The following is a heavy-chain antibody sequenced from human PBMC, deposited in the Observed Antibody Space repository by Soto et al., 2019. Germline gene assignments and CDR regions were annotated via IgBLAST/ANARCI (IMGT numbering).Heavy chain of an antibody. J-gene: IGHJ3*01. Sequence: GGSLRPSFAASGFTLRNYAMIWVRQVPGKGLEWVSVISGSGGSASYADSVQGRFTISRDNSNNTLYLQMNSLRAEDTAIYSCVREGSGWYSRGSFDFWGRGTMVTVSS. CDR1: GFTLRNYA. CDR2: ISGSGGSA. D-gene: IGHD6-19*01. V-gene: IGHV3-23*01. CDR3: VREGSGWYSRGSFDF.